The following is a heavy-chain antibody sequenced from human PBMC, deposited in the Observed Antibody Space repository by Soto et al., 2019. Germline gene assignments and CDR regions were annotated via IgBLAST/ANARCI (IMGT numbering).Heavy chain of an antibody. V-gene: IGHV3-21*01. D-gene: IGHD1-26*01. Sequence: VGSLRLSCAASGFTFSSYSMNWVRQAPGKGLEWVSSISSSSSYIYYADSVKGRFTISRDNAKNSLYLQMNSLRAEDTAVYYCARDLWRELPSVDYWGQGTLVTVSS. CDR3: ARDLWRELPSVDY. CDR2: ISSSSSYI. CDR1: GFTFSSYS. J-gene: IGHJ4*02.